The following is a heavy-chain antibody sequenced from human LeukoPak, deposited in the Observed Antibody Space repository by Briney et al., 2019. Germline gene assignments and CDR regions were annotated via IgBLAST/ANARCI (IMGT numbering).Heavy chain of an antibody. CDR3: AREGTVVYYYAFDY. J-gene: IGHJ4*02. CDR1: GFTFSSYA. V-gene: IGHV3-30*04. CDR2: ISYDGSNK. D-gene: IGHD3-10*01. Sequence: PGGSLRLSCAASGFTFSSYAMHWVRQAPGKGLEWVAVISYDGSNKYYADSVKGRFTISRDNSKNTLYLQMNSLRAEDTAVYYCAREGTVVYYYAFDYWGQGTLVTVSS.